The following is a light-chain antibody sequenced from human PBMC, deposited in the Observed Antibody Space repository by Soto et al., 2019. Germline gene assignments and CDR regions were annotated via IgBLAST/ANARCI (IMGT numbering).Light chain of an antibody. J-gene: IGKJ2*01. CDR2: KAS. V-gene: IGKV1-5*03. Sequence: DIQMTQSPSTLSASVGDRVTITCRASQSISSGLAWYQQKPGKAPKLLIYKASSLESGVPSRFSGSGSGTEFPLTISSLQPDDFATYYCQQYNSYSPYTFGQGTKLEIK. CDR3: QQYNSYSPYT. CDR1: QSISSG.